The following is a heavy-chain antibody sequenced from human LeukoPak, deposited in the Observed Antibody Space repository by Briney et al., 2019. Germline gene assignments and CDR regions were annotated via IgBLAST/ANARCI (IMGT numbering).Heavy chain of an antibody. D-gene: IGHD3-22*01. CDR3: ARSITMIVDWFDP. J-gene: IGHJ5*02. V-gene: IGHV3-21*01. CDR1: GFTITSYN. Sequence: GGSLRLSCVASGFTITSYNMNWVRQAPGKGLEWVASITSGSDYIYYADSVKGRFTISRDNAKNSLYLQMNSLRAEDTAVYFCARSITMIVDWFDPWGQGTLVTVSS. CDR2: ITSGSDYI.